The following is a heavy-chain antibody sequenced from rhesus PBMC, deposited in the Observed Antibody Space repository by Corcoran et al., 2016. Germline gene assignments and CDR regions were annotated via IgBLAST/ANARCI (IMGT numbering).Heavy chain of an antibody. D-gene: IGHD3-28*01. CDR1: GFTLRDYY. V-gene: IGHV3-178*01. J-gene: IGHJ4*01. CDR2: ISNGGGRT. Sequence: EVQLVESGGGLAKPGGSLRRSCAASGFTLRDYYMAWVRLAPGEGLEWVSRISNGGGRTWYADYGKDRCTISRENAKNTLYLQMNSLRAEDTSVYYCAREAHYYDSGFDYWGQGGLVTVSS. CDR3: AREAHYYDSGFDY.